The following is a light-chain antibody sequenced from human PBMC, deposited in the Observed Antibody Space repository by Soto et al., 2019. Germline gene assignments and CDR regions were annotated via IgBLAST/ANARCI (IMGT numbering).Light chain of an antibody. CDR2: GAS. V-gene: IGKV3-15*01. CDR3: QQYNNWPPIT. J-gene: IGKJ5*01. CDR1: QSVSSK. Sequence: EIVMTQSPATLSVSPGEGATLSCRASQSVSSKLAWYQQKPGQAPRLLIYGASTRATGIPARFSGSGSGTEFTLIISNLQSEDSAVYYCQQYNNWPPITFGQGTRLEIK.